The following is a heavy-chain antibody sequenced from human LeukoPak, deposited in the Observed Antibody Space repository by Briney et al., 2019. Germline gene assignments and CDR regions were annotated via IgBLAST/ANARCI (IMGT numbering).Heavy chain of an antibody. Sequence: GGSLRLSCAASGFTFSTYPLHWVRQAPGKGLEWVTLISYDGSKIYYADSVKGRFTISRDNSKNTLYLQMNSLRAEDTAVYYCARNHASDRSGAFDIWGQGTMVTVSS. CDR2: ISYDGSKI. CDR1: GFTFSTYP. D-gene: IGHD1-14*01. V-gene: IGHV3-30-3*01. J-gene: IGHJ3*02. CDR3: ARNHASDRSGAFDI.